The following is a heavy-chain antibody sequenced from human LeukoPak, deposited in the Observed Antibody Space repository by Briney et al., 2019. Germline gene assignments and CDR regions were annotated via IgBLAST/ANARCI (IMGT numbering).Heavy chain of an antibody. Sequence: PSETLSLTCTVSGVSIRSYYWSWLRQPPGKGLEWIAYIYYSGSTNYNPSLKSRVTISVDTSKNQFSLKLSSVTAADTAVYYCARVYYSNSYDYWYFDLWGRGTLVTVSS. CDR1: GVSIRSYY. J-gene: IGHJ2*01. CDR3: ARVYYSNSYDYWYFDL. V-gene: IGHV4-59*01. CDR2: IYYSGST. D-gene: IGHD6-13*01.